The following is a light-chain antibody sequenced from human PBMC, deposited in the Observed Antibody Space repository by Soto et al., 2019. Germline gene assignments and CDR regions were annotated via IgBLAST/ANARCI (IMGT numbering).Light chain of an antibody. J-gene: IGKJ1*01. V-gene: IGKV3-15*01. CDR3: QQYHNWPE. CDR2: GAA. CDR1: QSVFSS. Sequence: ETVMTQSPATLSVSPGERATLSCRASQSVFSSLAWYQHKPGQAPRLLIYGAATRATGIPARFSGSGSGTEFTLTISSLQSDDIAVYYCQQYHNWPEFGQGTKVDIK.